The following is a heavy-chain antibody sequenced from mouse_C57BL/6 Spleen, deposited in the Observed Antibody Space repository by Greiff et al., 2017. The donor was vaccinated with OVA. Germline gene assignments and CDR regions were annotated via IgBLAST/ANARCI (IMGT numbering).Heavy chain of an antibody. V-gene: IGHV1-78*01. CDR1: GYTFTDHT. D-gene: IGHD2-4*01. Sequence: VKLMESDAELVKPGASVKISCKVSGYTFTDHTIHWMKQRPEQGLEWIGYIYPRDGSTKYNEKFKGKATLTADKSSSTAYMQLNSLTSEDSAVYFCARGTMITPRYFDVWGTGTTVTVSS. CDR2: IYPRDGST. CDR3: ARGTMITPRYFDV. J-gene: IGHJ1*03.